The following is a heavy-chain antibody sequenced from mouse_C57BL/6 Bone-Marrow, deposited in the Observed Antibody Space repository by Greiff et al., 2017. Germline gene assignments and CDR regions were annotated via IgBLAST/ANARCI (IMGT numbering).Heavy chain of an antibody. CDR3: ARCGYYSYYAMDY. D-gene: IGHD2-3*01. Sequence: QVQLKESGAELVKPGASVKISCKASGYAFSSYWMNWVKQRPGKGLEWIGQIYPGDGDTNYNGKFKGKATLTADKSSSTAYMQLSSLTSEDSAVYFCARCGYYSYYAMDYWGQGTSVTVSS. CDR2: IYPGDGDT. J-gene: IGHJ4*01. CDR1: GYAFSSYW. V-gene: IGHV1-80*01.